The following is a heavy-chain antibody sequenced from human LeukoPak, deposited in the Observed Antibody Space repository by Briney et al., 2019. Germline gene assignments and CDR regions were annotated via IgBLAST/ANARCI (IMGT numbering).Heavy chain of an antibody. CDR2: VKPDGSEK. D-gene: IGHD1-1*01. Sequence: GGSLRLSCAASGFTLSTYWMTWVRQAPRKGLEWVAAVKPDGSEKYYVDSVKGRFTISRDNAKNSLYLQLSSLRAEDTAMYYCVRTTYGDYWGQGTLVTVSS. CDR1: GFTLSTYW. J-gene: IGHJ4*02. V-gene: IGHV3-7*02. CDR3: VRTTYGDY.